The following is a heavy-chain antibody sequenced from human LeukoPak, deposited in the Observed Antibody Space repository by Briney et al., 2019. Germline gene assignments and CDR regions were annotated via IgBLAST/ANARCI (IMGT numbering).Heavy chain of an antibody. Sequence: GRSLRLSCAASGFTFNKYGMHWVRQAPGKGLEWVAVISSDGSDKYYADSVKGRFTISRGNSKNTLYLQMNSLSSDDTAVYYCANDHDTGGAAYYFDYWGQGTLVTVSS. V-gene: IGHV3-30*18. CDR1: GFTFNKYG. CDR2: ISSDGSDK. D-gene: IGHD2-15*01. J-gene: IGHJ4*02. CDR3: ANDHDTGGAAYYFDY.